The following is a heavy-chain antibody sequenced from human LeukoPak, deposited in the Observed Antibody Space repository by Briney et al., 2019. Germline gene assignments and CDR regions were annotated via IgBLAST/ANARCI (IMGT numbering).Heavy chain of an antibody. CDR3: ARHLRSSYDSSGYMPPGFDY. V-gene: IGHV5-51*01. CDR2: IYPGDSDT. CDR1: GYSFTSYW. D-gene: IGHD3-22*01. Sequence: GESLKISCKGSGYSFTSYWICWVRQMPGKGLEWMGIIYPGDSDTRYSPSFQGQVTISADKSISTAYLQWSSLKASDTAMYYCARHLRSSYDSSGYMPPGFDYWGQGTLVTVSS. J-gene: IGHJ4*02.